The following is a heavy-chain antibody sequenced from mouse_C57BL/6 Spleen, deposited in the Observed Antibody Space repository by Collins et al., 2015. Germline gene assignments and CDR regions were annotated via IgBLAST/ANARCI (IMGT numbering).Heavy chain of an antibody. D-gene: IGHD1-1*01. V-gene: IGHV1-58*01. Sequence: EVQLQQSGAELVRPGSSVKMSCKTSGYTFTSYGINWVKQRPGQGLEWIGYIYIGNGYTEYNKKFKGKATLTSDTSSSTAYMQLSSLTSEDSAIYFCAIYYYGSRRRYFDVWGTGTTVTVSS. CDR1: GYTFTSYG. J-gene: IGHJ1*03. CDR3: AIYYYGSRRRYFDV. CDR2: IYIGNGYT.